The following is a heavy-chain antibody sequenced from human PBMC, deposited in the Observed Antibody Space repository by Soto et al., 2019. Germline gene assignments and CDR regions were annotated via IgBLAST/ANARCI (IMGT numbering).Heavy chain of an antibody. D-gene: IGHD3-9*01. CDR1: GFTFSSYA. V-gene: IGHV3-23*01. CDR3: AKPLDWLSPFYG. J-gene: IGHJ4*02. CDR2: ISSSGGST. Sequence: GGSLRLSCTASGFTFSSYAMSWVRQAPGKGLEWVSTISSSGGSTYYADSVKGRFTISRDNSKNTLYLQMNSLRAEDTAVYYCAKPLDWLSPFYGWGQGTLVTVSS.